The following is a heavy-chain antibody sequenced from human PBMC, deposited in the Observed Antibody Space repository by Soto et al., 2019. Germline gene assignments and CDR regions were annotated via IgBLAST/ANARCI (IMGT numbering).Heavy chain of an antibody. CDR3: ARHSNYDILTGYALPDYYYYGMDV. CDR2: IYYSGST. D-gene: IGHD3-9*01. Sequence: SETLSLTCTVSGGSISSSSYYWGWIRQPPGKGLEWIGSIYYSGSTYYNPSLKSRVTTSVDTSKNQFSLKLSSVTAADTAVYYCARHSNYDILTGYALPDYYYYGMDVWGQGTTVTVSS. CDR1: GGSISSSSYY. V-gene: IGHV4-39*01. J-gene: IGHJ6*02.